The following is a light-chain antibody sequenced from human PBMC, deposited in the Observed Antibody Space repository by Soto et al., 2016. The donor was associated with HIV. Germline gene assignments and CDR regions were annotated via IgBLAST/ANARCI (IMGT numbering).Light chain of an antibody. V-gene: IGLV3-25*03. CDR3: QSADSSGNVTV. CDR1: EMPRQY. Sequence: SYELTQPPSVSVSPGQAARITCSGDEMPRQYTAWYQQKPGQAPVLVIYKDDERPSGIPERFSGSKSGTTVTLTISGVEAEDEADYHCQSADSSGNVTVFGNGTKVTVL. J-gene: IGLJ1*01. CDR2: KDD.